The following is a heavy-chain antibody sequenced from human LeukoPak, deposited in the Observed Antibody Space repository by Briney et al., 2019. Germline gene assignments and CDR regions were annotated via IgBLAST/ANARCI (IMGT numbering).Heavy chain of an antibody. D-gene: IGHD1-26*01. CDR2: INPSGGST. V-gene: IGHV1-46*01. CDR3: ARDSTPTYYSGTYYFEY. J-gene: IGHJ4*02. CDR1: GYTFASYY. Sequence: APVKVSCKASGYTFASYYMHWVRQAPGQGLEWMGIINPSGGSTTYAQKFKGRVTMTRDTSTSTVYMELSSLGSEDTAVYYCARDSTPTYYSGTYYFEYWGQGTLVTVSS.